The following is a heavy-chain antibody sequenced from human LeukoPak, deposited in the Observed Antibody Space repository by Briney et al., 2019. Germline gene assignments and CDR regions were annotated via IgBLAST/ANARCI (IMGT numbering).Heavy chain of an antibody. CDR2: LYSGGSI. CDR1: GFTVSTNY. CDR3: ARVDMILRFGAFDI. J-gene: IGHJ3*02. D-gene: IGHD4-17*01. V-gene: IGHV3-66*01. Sequence: GGSLRLSCAASGFTVSTNYMSWVRQAPGKGLEWVSLLYSGGSIYYADSVKGRFTISRDNSKNTLFLQMNSLRAEDTAVYYCARVDMILRFGAFDIWGQGTMVTLSS.